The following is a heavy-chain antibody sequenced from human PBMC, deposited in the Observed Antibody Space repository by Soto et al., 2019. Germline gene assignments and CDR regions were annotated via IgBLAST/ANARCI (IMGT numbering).Heavy chain of an antibody. Sequence: GASVKVSCKASGYTFTSYDINWVRQASGQGLEWMGWMNPNSGNTGSAQRFQGRLTMTRNTSINTAYMELTRMTSEDADVYYCARVHTVTTYFAVSGRGTLVTVSS. CDR3: ARVHTVTTYFAV. CDR2: MNPNSGNT. D-gene: IGHD4-17*01. V-gene: IGHV1-8*01. J-gene: IGHJ2*01. CDR1: GYTFTSYD.